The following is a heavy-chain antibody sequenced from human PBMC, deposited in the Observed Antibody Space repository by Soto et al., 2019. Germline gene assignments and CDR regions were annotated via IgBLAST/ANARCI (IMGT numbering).Heavy chain of an antibody. D-gene: IGHD5-12*01. CDR1: GGSLSGYY. V-gene: IGHV4-34*01. CDR2: IKDGGRT. Sequence: QVQLQQWGAGLLKPSETLSLNCAVNGGSLSGYYWSWIRQPPGKGLEWIGEIKDGGRTNYSPSLKGRAIISSDTSTNQFSLRLYSVTAADTGVYYCARGQEGVVATHWDQGTLVTVSS. J-gene: IGHJ4*02. CDR3: ARGQEGVVATH.